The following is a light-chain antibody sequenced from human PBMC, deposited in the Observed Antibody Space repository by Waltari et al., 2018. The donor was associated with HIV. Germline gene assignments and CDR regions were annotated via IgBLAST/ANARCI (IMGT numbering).Light chain of an antibody. V-gene: IGLV2-14*03. CDR3: SSYTSSSTLI. CDR2: DVS. Sequence: QSALTQPASVSGSPGQSITISCTGHSSDVGGYNYVSWYQQHPGKAPTLMIYDVSNRPSGVSNRFSGSKSGNTASLTISGLQAEDEADYYCSSYTSSSTLIFGGGTKLTVL. CDR1: SSDVGGYNY. J-gene: IGLJ2*01.